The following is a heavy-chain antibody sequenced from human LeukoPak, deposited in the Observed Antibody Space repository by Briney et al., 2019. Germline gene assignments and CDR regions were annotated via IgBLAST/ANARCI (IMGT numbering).Heavy chain of an antibody. V-gene: IGHV1-2*02. Sequence: ASVKVSCKASGYTFITYDINWVRRATGQGLEWMGWINPNSGGTNYAQKFQGRVTMTRDTSISTAYMELSRLRSDDTAVYYCAKSHYYDSSDFYAIGAIGAFDIWGQGTMVTVSS. CDR1: GYTFITYD. CDR3: AKSHYYDSSDFYAIGAIGAFDI. J-gene: IGHJ3*02. D-gene: IGHD3-22*01. CDR2: INPNSGGT.